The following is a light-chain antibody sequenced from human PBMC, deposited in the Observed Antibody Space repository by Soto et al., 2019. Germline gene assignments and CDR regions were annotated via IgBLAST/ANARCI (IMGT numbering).Light chain of an antibody. CDR2: AAS. J-gene: IGKJ1*01. CDR3: QQYGTSPRT. CDR1: QSVRNNY. Sequence: EIVLTQSPGTLSLSPGERATLSCRASQSVRNNYLAWYQQRPGQAPRLLIYAASSRATGIPDRFSGSGSGTDFTLTISRLEPEDFAVYYWQQYGTSPRTFG. V-gene: IGKV3-20*01.